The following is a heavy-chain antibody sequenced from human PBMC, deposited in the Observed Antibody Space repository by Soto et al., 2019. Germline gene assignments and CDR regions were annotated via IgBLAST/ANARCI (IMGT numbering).Heavy chain of an antibody. V-gene: IGHV3-23*01. D-gene: IGHD3-3*01. CDR3: ASQNNNFWSVYYTSFDS. J-gene: IGHJ4*02. CDR2: ISGSGTST. CDR1: GFTFSSYG. Sequence: PGGSLRLSCAASGFTFSSYGMSWVRQAPGKGLEWVSVISGSGTSTHYADSVKGRFTISRDNSKNTLYLQMNSLRAEDTAVYYSASQNNNFWSVYYTSFDSWAREPWSPSPQ.